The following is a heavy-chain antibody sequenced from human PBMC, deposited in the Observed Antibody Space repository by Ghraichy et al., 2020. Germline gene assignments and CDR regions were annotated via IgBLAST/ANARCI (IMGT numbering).Heavy chain of an antibody. CDR1: GGSISSYY. Sequence: SETLSLTCTVSGGSISSYYWSWIRQPPGKGLEWIGYIYYSGSTNYNPSLKSRVTLSVDTSKNQFSLKLTSVTAADAAVYYCARHSYDFRYFDLWSRGTLVTVSS. CDR3: ARHSYDFRYFDL. CDR2: IYYSGST. D-gene: IGHD3-3*01. J-gene: IGHJ2*01. V-gene: IGHV4-59*08.